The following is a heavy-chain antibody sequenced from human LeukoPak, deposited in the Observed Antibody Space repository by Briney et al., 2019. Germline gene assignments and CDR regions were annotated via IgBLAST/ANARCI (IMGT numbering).Heavy chain of an antibody. CDR3: ARQRIAVAGIQTYYFDY. J-gene: IGHJ4*02. CDR1: GGSISSYY. Sequence: SETLSPTCTVSGGSISSYYWSWIRQPPGKGLEWIGYIYYSGSTNYNPSLKSRVTISVDTSKNQFSLKLSSVTAADTAVYYCARQRIAVAGIQTYYFDYWGQGTLVTVSS. V-gene: IGHV4-59*08. D-gene: IGHD6-19*01. CDR2: IYYSGST.